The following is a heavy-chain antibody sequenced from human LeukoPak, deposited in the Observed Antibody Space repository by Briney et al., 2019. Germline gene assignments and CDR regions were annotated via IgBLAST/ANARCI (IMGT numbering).Heavy chain of an antibody. CDR1: GFTFSSHG. CDR2: ISGGGDIT. Sequence: PGGSLRLSCAGSGFTFSSHGMNWVRQAPGKGLEWVSGISGGGDITYYADSVKGRFTISRDNSENTLYLQMNSLRAEDTAVYYCARCLRDAFDIWGQGTMVTVSS. V-gene: IGHV3-23*01. CDR3: ARCLRDAFDI. J-gene: IGHJ3*02. D-gene: IGHD2-2*01.